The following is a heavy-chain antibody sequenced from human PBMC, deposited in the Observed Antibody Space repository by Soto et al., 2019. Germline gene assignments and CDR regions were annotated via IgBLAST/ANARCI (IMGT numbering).Heavy chain of an antibody. Sequence: GGSLRLSCAASGFTFSSYGMHWVRQAPGKGLEWVAVIWYDGSNKYYADSVKGRFTISRDNSKNTLYLQMNSLRAEDTAVYYCVSRSSSGWYFGNNDAFDIWGQGTMVTVSS. CDR1: GFTFSSYG. CDR2: IWYDGSNK. J-gene: IGHJ3*02. V-gene: IGHV3-33*01. CDR3: VSRSSSGWYFGNNDAFDI. D-gene: IGHD6-19*01.